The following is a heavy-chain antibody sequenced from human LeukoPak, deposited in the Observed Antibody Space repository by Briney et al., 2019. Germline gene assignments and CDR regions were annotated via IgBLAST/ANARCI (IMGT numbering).Heavy chain of an antibody. CDR2: IYTTSGST. V-gene: IGHV4-61*02. CDR3: ARGPLYYGGNYLYFFDS. CDR1: GDSITSSYD. Sequence: SQTLSLTCIVSGDSITSSYDWNWIRQSAGKGLEWIGRIYTTSGSTDYNPSLKSRVTISVDTSKNQFSLNLRSVTAPDTAVYYCARGPLYYGGNYLYFFDSWGQGTLVTVSS. D-gene: IGHD1-26*01. J-gene: IGHJ4*02.